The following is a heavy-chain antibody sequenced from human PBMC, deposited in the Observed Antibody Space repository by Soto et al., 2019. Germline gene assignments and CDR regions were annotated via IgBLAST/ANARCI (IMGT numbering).Heavy chain of an antibody. V-gene: IGHV4-59*08. Sequence: SETLSLTRPVSGDSITRYYWNWIRQPPGKGLEWIGYSFYTGSINYNPSLKSRVTISLDTSKNQFSLKLSSVTAADTAVYCCARHPHHITISHGWGQGTLVTVSS. CDR3: ARHPHHITISHG. CDR1: GDSITRYY. CDR2: SFYTGSI. J-gene: IGHJ4*02. D-gene: IGHD3-3*01.